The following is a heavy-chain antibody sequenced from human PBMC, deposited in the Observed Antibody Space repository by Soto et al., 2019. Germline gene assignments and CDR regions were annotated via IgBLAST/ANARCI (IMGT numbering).Heavy chain of an antibody. D-gene: IGHD6-19*01. V-gene: IGHV3-7*05. CDR1: GLTFSNYW. CDR3: AGVAV. CDR2: IKVDGSEK. J-gene: IGHJ4*02. Sequence: EVHLVESGGGFVQPGGSLRLSCAASGLTFSNYWMSWVRQAPGKGLEWVANIKVDGSEKYYVDSVKGRFTISRDNAKNSLYLQMNRLRAEDTAVYYCAGVAVRGQGTLVTVSS.